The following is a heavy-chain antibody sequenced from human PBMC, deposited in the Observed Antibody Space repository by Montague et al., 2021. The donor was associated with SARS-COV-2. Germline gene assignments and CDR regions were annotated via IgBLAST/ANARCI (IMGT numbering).Heavy chain of an antibody. Sequence: SETLSLTCSVSSGSIISSGYYWGWHRPPPGKELEWIGNIYYSGTTXYKPSLQSRGTISVDTSKNHLSLRLSSVTAADTAVYFCARGMIRGVTTPFDYWGQGSQVTVSS. J-gene: IGHJ4*02. D-gene: IGHD3-10*01. CDR1: SGSIISSGYY. CDR2: IYYSGTT. V-gene: IGHV4-39*02. CDR3: ARGMIRGVTTPFDY.